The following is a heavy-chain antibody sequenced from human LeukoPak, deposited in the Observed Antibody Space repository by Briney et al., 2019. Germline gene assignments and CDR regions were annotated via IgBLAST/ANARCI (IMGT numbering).Heavy chain of an antibody. Sequence: PGGSLRLSCAASGFTFSSYAMSWVRQAPGKGLQWVSGISGSGGSTYYADSVKGRFTISRDNSMNTLFLQMNSLRAEDTAVYYCAKAAKKGSSRPFNYWGQGSLLTVSS. J-gene: IGHJ4*02. D-gene: IGHD6-19*01. V-gene: IGHV3-23*01. CDR2: ISGSGGST. CDR1: GFTFSSYA. CDR3: AKAAKKGSSRPFNY.